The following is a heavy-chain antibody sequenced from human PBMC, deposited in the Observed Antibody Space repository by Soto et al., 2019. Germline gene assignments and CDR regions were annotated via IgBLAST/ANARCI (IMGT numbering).Heavy chain of an antibody. V-gene: IGHV3-30-3*01. Sequence: QVRLVESGGGVVQPGRSLRLSCTASGFSFNSYAMYWFRQPPGKGLEWVAVISHDGINKHYADSVKGRVTVSRDNSNHSLDLQLNSLRGEDTAMYYCPRDMYSSDYFVKWFEPWGQGTLVTVSS. J-gene: IGHJ5*02. D-gene: IGHD6-19*01. CDR3: PRDMYSSDYFVKWFEP. CDR2: ISHDGINK. CDR1: GFSFNSYA.